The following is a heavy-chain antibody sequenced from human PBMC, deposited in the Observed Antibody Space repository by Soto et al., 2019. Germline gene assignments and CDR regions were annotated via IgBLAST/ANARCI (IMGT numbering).Heavy chain of an antibody. CDR1: GYTFTSYD. CDR3: ARGSYYYDFWSGPYPFDY. V-gene: IGHV1-8*01. CDR2: MNPNSGNT. D-gene: IGHD3-3*01. J-gene: IGHJ4*02. Sequence: QVQLVQSGAEVKKPGASVKVSCKASGYTFTSYDINWVRQATGQGLEWMGWMNPNSGNTGYAQKFQGRVTMTRNTTISTAYMELSSLRSEHTAVYYCARGSYYYDFWSGPYPFDYWGQGTLVTVS.